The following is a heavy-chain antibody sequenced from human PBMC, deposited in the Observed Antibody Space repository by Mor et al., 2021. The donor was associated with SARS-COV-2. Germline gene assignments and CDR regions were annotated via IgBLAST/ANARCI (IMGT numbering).Heavy chain of an antibody. CDR3: ARPSYSSSWQFDY. D-gene: IGHD6-13*01. J-gene: IGHJ4*02. Sequence: INTNTGNPTYAQGFTGRFVFSLDTSVSTAYLQISSLKAEDTAVYYCARPSYSSSWQFDYWGQGTLVT. CDR2: INTNTGNP. V-gene: IGHV7-4-1*02.